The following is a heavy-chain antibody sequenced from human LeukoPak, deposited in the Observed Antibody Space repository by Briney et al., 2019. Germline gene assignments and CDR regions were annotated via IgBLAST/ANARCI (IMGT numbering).Heavy chain of an antibody. V-gene: IGHV5-51*01. D-gene: IGHD2-15*01. CDR3: ARQGCSGGSCYTPYLDY. CDR1: GYSFTSYW. J-gene: IGHJ4*02. CDR2: IYPGDSDT. Sequence: GESLKISCKGSGYSFTSYWIGWVRQMPGKGLEWMGIIYPGDSDTRYSPSFQGQVTISADKSISTAYLQWSSLKASDTAMYYCARQGCSGGSCYTPYLDYWGQGTLVTVSS.